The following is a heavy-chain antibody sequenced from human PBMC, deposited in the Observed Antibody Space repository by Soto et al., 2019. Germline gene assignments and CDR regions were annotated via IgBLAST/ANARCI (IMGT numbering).Heavy chain of an antibody. CDR3: VTPVDWFHP. D-gene: IGHD2-15*01. CDR1: GFTFITTW. Sequence: EVQLVESGGGLVKPGGSLTLSCAASGFTFITTWMNWIRQAPGKGLEWVGRIKSKTDGGTTDYAAPVKGRFTISRDYSKNTLYLQLNSLKTEDLAVYYYVTPVDWFHPWGQGFLVTVSS. CDR2: IKSKTDGGTT. V-gene: IGHV3-15*07. J-gene: IGHJ5*02.